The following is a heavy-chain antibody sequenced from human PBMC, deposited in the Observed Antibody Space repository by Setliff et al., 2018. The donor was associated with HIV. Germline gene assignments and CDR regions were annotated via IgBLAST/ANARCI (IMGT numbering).Heavy chain of an antibody. V-gene: IGHV4-39*01. J-gene: IGHJ4*02. CDR1: GDSISSARHY. Sequence: SETLSLTCIVSGDSISSARHYWGWIRQPPGKGLEWIGSVYYSGDTYYNPSLKSRVTIFVDTSKNQFSLKLNSVTAADTAIYYCGRRISVGYTSGWYEDPYYFDYWGQGTLVTVSS. D-gene: IGHD6-19*01. CDR2: VYYSGDT. CDR3: GRRISVGYTSGWYEDPYYFDY.